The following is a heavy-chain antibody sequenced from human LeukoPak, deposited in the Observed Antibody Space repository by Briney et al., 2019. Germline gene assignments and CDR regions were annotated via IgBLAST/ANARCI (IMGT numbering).Heavy chain of an antibody. J-gene: IGHJ4*02. V-gene: IGHV3-23*01. D-gene: IGHD3-10*01. Sequence: GGSLRLSCAASGFTFSIFAMTCVRHAPGKGLEWVSTVCATTDSTYYAPSVKGRLTIPRDNTKNTLHLQMNSLRAEDTAMYYCAKYLYGSGSYCNFDYWGQGTLVAVSS. CDR1: GFTFSIFA. CDR2: VCATTDST. CDR3: AKYLYGSGSYCNFDY.